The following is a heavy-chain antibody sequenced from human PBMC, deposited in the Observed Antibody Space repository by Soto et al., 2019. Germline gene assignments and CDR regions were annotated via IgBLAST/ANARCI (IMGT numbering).Heavy chain of an antibody. Sequence: GGYLRLSCAASGLTVSNAYMAWVRQAPGMGLEWVSVIYDNGTTYYADSVKGRFTISRDTSTNTLSLQIDSLRAEDSAVYYCVRPLPSGRNYGLDVWGQGTTVTVSS. CDR1: GLTVSNAY. CDR3: VRPLPSGRNYGLDV. J-gene: IGHJ6*02. CDR2: IYDNGTT. V-gene: IGHV3-53*01. D-gene: IGHD3-10*01.